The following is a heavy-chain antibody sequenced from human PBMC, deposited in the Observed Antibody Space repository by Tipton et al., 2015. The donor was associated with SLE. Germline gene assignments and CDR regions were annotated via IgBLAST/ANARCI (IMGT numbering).Heavy chain of an antibody. CDR1: GGPFSGYY. V-gene: IGHV4-34*01. J-gene: IGHJ4*02. CDR3: ARGRVGAPFDY. CDR2: INPSGST. D-gene: IGHD1-26*01. Sequence: TLSLTCAVYGGPFSGYYWSWIRQPPGKGLEWIGEINPSGSTNYNPSLKSRVTISVDTSKNQFSLNLNSVTAADTAVYYCARGRVGAPFDYWGQGTLVTVSS.